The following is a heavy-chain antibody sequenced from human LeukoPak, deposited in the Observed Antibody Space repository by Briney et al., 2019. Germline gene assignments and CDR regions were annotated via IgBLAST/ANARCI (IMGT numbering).Heavy chain of an antibody. V-gene: IGHV3-74*01. J-gene: IGHJ4*02. CDR3: AKDTAPMVRGVIITD. CDR2: INNDGSDV. Sequence: GGSLRLSCAASGFTFNTYWMHWVRQAPGKGLVWVSRINNDGSDVNYADSVKGRFTISRDNAKNSLYLQMNSLRAEDTALYYCAKDTAPMVRGVIITDWGQGTLVTVSS. D-gene: IGHD3-10*01. CDR1: GFTFNTYW.